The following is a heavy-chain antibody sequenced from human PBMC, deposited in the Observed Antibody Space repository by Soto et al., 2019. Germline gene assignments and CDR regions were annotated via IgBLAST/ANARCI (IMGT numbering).Heavy chain of an antibody. J-gene: IGHJ4*02. V-gene: IGHV1-69*13. D-gene: IGHD3-10*01. CDR1: GGTFSSYA. CDR3: ARGGGRFGELTYSYDY. Sequence: SVKVSCKASGGTFSSYAISWVRQAPGQGLEWMGGIIPIFGTANYAQKFQGRVTITADESTSTAYMELSSLRSEDTAVYYCARGGGRFGELTYSYDYWGQGTLGTVS. CDR2: IIPIFGTA.